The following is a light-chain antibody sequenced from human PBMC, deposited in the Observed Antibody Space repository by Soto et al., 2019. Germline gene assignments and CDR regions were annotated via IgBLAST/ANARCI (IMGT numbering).Light chain of an antibody. CDR2: GAS. CDR3: QLYGGSPKT. Sequence: EIVLTQSPGTLSLSLGEGGTLSCRASQTVISNSLAWYQQKPGQPPRLLIHGASTGAPGIPDRFSGSRSETDFTLTISRLEPEDFAVYYCQLYGGSPKTFGQGTKVEIK. V-gene: IGKV3-20*01. J-gene: IGKJ1*01. CDR1: QTVISNS.